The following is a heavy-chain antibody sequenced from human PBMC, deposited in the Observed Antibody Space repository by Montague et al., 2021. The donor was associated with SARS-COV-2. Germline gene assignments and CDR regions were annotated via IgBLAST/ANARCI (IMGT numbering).Heavy chain of an antibody. J-gene: IGHJ5*02. V-gene: IGHV5-51*03. CDR2: IYPGDSDT. Sequence: QSGAEVKKPGESLTISCNASGYIFTKYWIGWVRQMPGKGLEWMGIIYPGDSDTRYSPSFQVQVTMSVDKSISTAYLQWSRLKVSDTAIYFCARVRPHGGSLTLGGFDPWGQGTLVSVAS. D-gene: IGHD3-16*01. CDR1: GYIFTKYW. CDR3: ARVRPHGGSLTLGGFDP.